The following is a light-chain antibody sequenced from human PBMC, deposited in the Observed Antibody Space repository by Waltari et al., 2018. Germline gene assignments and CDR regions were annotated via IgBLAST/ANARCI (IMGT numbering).Light chain of an antibody. J-gene: IGKJ4*01. CDR3: QQSYSTPLT. CDR1: QSISSY. CDR2: AAS. V-gene: IGKV1-39*01. Sequence: DIQMHQSPSSLSASVGDRVTSTCRASQSISSYLNWYQQKPGKAPKLLIYAASSLQSGVPSRFSGSGSGTDFTLTISSLQPEDFATYYCQQSYSTPLTFGGGTKVEIK.